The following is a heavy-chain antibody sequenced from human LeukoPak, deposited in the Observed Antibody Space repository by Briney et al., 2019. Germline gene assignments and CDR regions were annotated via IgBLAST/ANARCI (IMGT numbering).Heavy chain of an antibody. Sequence: GASVKVSCKASGYTFTSYAMNWVRQAPGQGLEWMGWINPNSGGTNYAQKFQGRVTMTRDTSISTAYMELSRLRSDDTAVYYCARFPPGDSCWGQGTLVTVSS. D-gene: IGHD7-27*01. CDR1: GYTFTSYA. CDR3: ARFPPGDSC. V-gene: IGHV1-2*02. J-gene: IGHJ4*02. CDR2: INPNSGGT.